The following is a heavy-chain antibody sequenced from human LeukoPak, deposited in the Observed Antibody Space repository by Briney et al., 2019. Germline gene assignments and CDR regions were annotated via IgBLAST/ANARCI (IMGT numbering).Heavy chain of an antibody. CDR2: IYSGGSI. CDR3: AGAQQPIALFDY. CDR1: GFTFSSNY. J-gene: IGHJ4*02. V-gene: IGHV3-53*01. Sequence: GGSLRLSCAASGFTFSSNYMSWVRQAPGKGLEWVSVIYSGGSIYYADSVKGRFTISRDNSKNTLYLQMNSLRAEDTAVYYCAGAQQPIALFDYWGQGTLVTVSS. D-gene: IGHD6-13*01.